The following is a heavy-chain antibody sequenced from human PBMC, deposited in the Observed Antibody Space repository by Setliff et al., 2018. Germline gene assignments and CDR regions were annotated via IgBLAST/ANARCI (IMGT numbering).Heavy chain of an antibody. CDR2: IRDRGNT. D-gene: IGHD1-26*01. CDR3: VRDLSGGQAL. CDR1: GGSVSRTVYY. Sequence: PSETLSLTCSVAGGSVSRTVYYWGWVRQSPGKGPEWVASIRDRGNTAYNPSLRSRLTISIDTSEYQFSMKLISVTAADTAVYYCVRDLSGGQALWGQGTMVTVSS. V-gene: IGHV4-39*07. J-gene: IGHJ3*01.